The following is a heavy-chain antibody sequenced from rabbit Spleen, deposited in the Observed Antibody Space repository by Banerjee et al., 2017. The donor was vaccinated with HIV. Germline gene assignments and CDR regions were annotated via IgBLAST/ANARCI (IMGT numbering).Heavy chain of an antibody. Sequence: QEQLVESGGGLVQPGGSLKLSCKASGFDFSNYGVSWVRQAPGKGLEWIGYIDPIFGSTYYASWVNGRFSISRENTQNTVSLQVNSLTAADTATYFCVRDKASVSGDYGPYYFNLWGPGTLVTVS. CDR2: IDPIFGST. CDR3: VRDKASVSGDYGPYYFNL. CDR1: GFDFSNYG. J-gene: IGHJ4*01. D-gene: IGHD1-1*01. V-gene: IGHV1S47*01.